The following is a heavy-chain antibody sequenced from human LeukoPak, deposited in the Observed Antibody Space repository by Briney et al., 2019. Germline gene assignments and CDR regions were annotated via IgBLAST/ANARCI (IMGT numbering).Heavy chain of an antibody. Sequence: GGSLRLSCAAPGFTFSSYSMNWVRQAPGKGLEWVSYISSRSSTIYYADSVKGRFTISRDNAKNSLYLQMNSLRDEDTAVYYCARTAAGYYGLDVWGQGTTVTVSS. CDR3: ARTAAGYYGLDV. CDR2: ISSRSSTI. D-gene: IGHD2-15*01. CDR1: GFTFSSYS. J-gene: IGHJ6*02. V-gene: IGHV3-48*02.